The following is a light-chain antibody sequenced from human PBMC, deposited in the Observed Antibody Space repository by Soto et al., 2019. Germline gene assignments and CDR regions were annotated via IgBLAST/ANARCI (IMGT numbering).Light chain of an antibody. J-gene: IGKJ2*01. CDR3: MQALQTPYS. CDR2: WGS. CDR1: QSLLHSNGYNY. Sequence: DIVVTQSPLSLPVTPGKPASISCRSSQSLLHSNGYNYLDWYLQKPGQPPQLLICWGSSRASGGPDRFSGSGSGTDFTLKISRVEAEDVGIYYCMQALQTPYSFGQGTKLDIK. V-gene: IGKV2-28*01.